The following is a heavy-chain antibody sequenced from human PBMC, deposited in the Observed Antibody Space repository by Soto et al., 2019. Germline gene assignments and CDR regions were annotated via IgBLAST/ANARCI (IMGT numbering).Heavy chain of an antibody. V-gene: IGHV4-59*08. CDR1: GGSISSYY. CDR3: ARRIAALFEY. CDR2: IYYSGST. J-gene: IGHJ4*02. Sequence: SETLSLTCTVSGGSISSYYWSWIRQPPGKGLECIGYIYYSGSTNYNPSLKSRVTISVDTSKNQFSLKLSSVTAADTAVYYCARRIAALFEYWGQGTLVTVSS. D-gene: IGHD6-13*01.